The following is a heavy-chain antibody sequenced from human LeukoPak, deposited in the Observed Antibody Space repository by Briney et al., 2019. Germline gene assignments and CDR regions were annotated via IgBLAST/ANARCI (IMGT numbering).Heavy chain of an antibody. J-gene: IGHJ4*02. Sequence: TGGSLRLSCAASGFTFSSYNMNWVRQAPGKGLEWVSSISSSSDYIYYADSVKGRFTISRDNAKNSLYLQMNSLRAEDTAVYYCARDPPIAGYFDYWGQGTLVTVSS. CDR2: ISSSSDYI. D-gene: IGHD2-15*01. CDR3: ARDPPIAGYFDY. CDR1: GFTFSSYN. V-gene: IGHV3-21*01.